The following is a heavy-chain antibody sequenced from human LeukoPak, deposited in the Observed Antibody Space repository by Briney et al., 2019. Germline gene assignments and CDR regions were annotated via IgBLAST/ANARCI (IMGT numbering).Heavy chain of an antibody. D-gene: IGHD1-26*01. J-gene: IGHJ3*02. Sequence: GSLRLSCAASGFSFSSYAMSWVRQAPGKGLEWVSAISKSGDSTFYADSVKGRFTISRDNSQNTLYVQMNSLRAEDTAVYYCARRAEWEPRDAFDIWGQGTMVTVSS. CDR1: GFSFSSYA. V-gene: IGHV3-23*01. CDR3: ARRAEWEPRDAFDI. CDR2: ISKSGDST.